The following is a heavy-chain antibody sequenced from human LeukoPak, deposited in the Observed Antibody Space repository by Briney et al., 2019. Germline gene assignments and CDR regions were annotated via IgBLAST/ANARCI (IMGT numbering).Heavy chain of an antibody. V-gene: IGHV1-18*01. Sequence: ASVTVSCKAAGYTFTRCGMSWVRQAPGQGLEWMGWISAYNGNTNYAQKLQGRVTMTTDTSTSTAYMELRSLRSDDTAVYYCARDAPVWMKDDAFDIWGQGTMVTVSS. CDR1: GYTFTRCG. CDR3: ARDAPVWMKDDAFDI. CDR2: ISAYNGNT. D-gene: IGHD2-2*03. J-gene: IGHJ3*02.